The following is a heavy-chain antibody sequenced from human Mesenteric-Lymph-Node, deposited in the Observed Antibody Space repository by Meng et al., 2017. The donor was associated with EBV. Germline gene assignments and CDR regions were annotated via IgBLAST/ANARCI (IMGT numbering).Heavy chain of an antibody. CDR2: INHSGSA. V-gene: IGHV4-34*02. Sequence: HGQPQQWGEGLLKPAETLSLTCEVSGGSFSNYYWSWIRQTPGKGLEWIGEINHSGSANYNPSLKSRVTISIDTSKNQFSLRLNSVTAADTAVYYCARGVQVAWRFDPWGQGTLVTVSS. CDR1: GGSFSNYY. CDR3: ARGVQVAWRFDP. D-gene: IGHD2-15*01. J-gene: IGHJ5*02.